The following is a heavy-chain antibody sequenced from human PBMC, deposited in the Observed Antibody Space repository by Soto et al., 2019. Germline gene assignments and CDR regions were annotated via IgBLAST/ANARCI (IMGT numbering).Heavy chain of an antibody. CDR3: ARERWPRSFQY. CDR2: IYYSGST. V-gene: IGHV4-59*01. D-gene: IGHD4-17*01. CDR1: GGSISSYY. Sequence: SETLSLTCTVSGGSISSYYWSWIRQPPGKGLEWIGYIYYSGSTNYNPSLKSRVTISVDTSKNQFSLKLSSVTAADTAVYYCARERWPRSFQYWGQGTLVTVSS. J-gene: IGHJ1*01.